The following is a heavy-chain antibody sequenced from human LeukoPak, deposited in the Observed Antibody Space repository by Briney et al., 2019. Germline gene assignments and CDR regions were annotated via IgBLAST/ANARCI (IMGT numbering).Heavy chain of an antibody. J-gene: IGHJ5*02. CDR2: ISGSGGST. CDR1: GFTFSSYA. Sequence: GGSLRLSCAASGFTFSSYAMSWVRQAPGEGLEWVSAISGSGGSTYYADSVKGRFTISRDNSKNTLYLQMNSLRAEDTAFYYCAPLPMTTVTTSGEFDWFDPWGQGTLVAVSS. D-gene: IGHD4-11*01. V-gene: IGHV3-23*01. CDR3: APLPMTTVTTSGEFDWFDP.